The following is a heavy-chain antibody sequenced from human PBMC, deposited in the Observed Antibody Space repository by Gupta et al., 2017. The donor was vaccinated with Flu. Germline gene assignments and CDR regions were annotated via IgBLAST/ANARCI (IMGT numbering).Heavy chain of an antibody. V-gene: IGHV3-48*03. CDR1: GFTFSTYD. Sequence: EVQLVESGGGLVQLGGSLRLSCAALGFTFSTYDMSVVRQAPGRGLEWVSFISSSASTYYGDPVRGRFTISRDNAKNSLYLQMSGLRDEDTAVYYCARGHWDNWGQGTLVTVSS. CDR3: ARGHWDN. CDR2: ISSSAST. J-gene: IGHJ4*02.